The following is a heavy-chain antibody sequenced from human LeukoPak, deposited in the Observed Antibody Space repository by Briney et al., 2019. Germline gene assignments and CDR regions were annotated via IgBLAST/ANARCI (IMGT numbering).Heavy chain of an antibody. D-gene: IGHD3-10*01. Sequence: GASVKVSCKASGGTFSSYAISWVRQAPGQRLEWMGGIIPIFGTANYAQKFQGRVTITADESTSTAYMELSSLRSEDTAVYYCARAPNYYYGDFDYWGQGTLVTVSS. CDR2: IIPIFGTA. V-gene: IGHV1-69*13. CDR3: ARAPNYYYGDFDY. J-gene: IGHJ4*02. CDR1: GGTFSSYA.